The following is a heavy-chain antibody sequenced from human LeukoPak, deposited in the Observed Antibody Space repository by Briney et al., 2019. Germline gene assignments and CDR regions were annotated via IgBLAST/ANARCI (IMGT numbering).Heavy chain of an antibody. D-gene: IGHD2-21*02. V-gene: IGHV5-51*01. Sequence: GESLKISCKGSGYSITSYWIGWVRQMPGKGLEGMGIIYPGDSDTRYSPSFQGQVTISADKSISTAYLQWSSLKASDTALYYCARRRYCGGDCYDRAFDIWGQGTMVTVSS. CDR1: GYSITSYW. CDR2: IYPGDSDT. J-gene: IGHJ3*02. CDR3: ARRRYCGGDCYDRAFDI.